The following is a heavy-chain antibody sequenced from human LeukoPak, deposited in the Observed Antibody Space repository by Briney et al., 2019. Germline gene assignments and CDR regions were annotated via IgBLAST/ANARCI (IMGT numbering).Heavy chain of an antibody. D-gene: IGHD1-26*01. J-gene: IGHJ4*02. CDR2: ISYDGTSK. CDR3: AREWRYSGTYYDPIDY. V-gene: IGHV3-30-3*01. CDR1: GFTFSRYA. Sequence: GGSLRLSCAASGFTFSRYALHWVRQAPGKGLECVALISYDGTSKYYADSVKGRFTISRDNSKNTLYLQMNSLRSEDTAVYYCAREWRYSGTYYDPIDYWGQGTLVTVSS.